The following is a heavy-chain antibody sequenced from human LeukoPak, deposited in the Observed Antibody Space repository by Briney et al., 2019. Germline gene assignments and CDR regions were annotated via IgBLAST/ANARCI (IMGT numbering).Heavy chain of an antibody. D-gene: IGHD3-22*01. CDR1: GYTFTSYY. Sequence: ASVKVSCKASGYTFTSYYMHWVRQAPGQGLEWMGIINPSGGSTSYAQKFQGRVTMTRDTSTSTVYMELSSLRSEDTAVYYCARDANDYYDSSGYFRYFDYWGQGTLVTVSS. V-gene: IGHV1-46*01. J-gene: IGHJ4*02. CDR3: ARDANDYYDSSGYFRYFDY. CDR2: INPSGGST.